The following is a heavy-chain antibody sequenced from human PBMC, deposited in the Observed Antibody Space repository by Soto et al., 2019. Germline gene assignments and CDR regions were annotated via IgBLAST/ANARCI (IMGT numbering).Heavy chain of an antibody. J-gene: IGHJ5*02. CDR1: GFTFSSYG. CDR3: ARDRIVGAGDNWFDP. Sequence: GGSLRLSCAASGFTFSSYGMHWVRQAPGKGLEWVAVIWYDGSNKYYADSVKGRFTISRDNSKNTLYLQMNSLRAEDTAVYYCARDRIVGAGDNWFDPWGQGTLVTVSS. D-gene: IGHD1-26*01. V-gene: IGHV3-33*01. CDR2: IWYDGSNK.